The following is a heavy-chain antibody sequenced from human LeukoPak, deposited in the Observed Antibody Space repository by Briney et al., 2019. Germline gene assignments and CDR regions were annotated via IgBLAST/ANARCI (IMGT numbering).Heavy chain of an antibody. CDR3: AKEVDKAMVGLFDY. J-gene: IGHJ4*02. Sequence: TGGSLRLSCAASGFTFSSYAMSWVRQAPGEGLEWVSAISGSGDNTYYADSVKGRFTISRDNSKNTLFLQMNSLRADDTAVYYCAKEVDKAMVGLFDYWGQGTQVTVSS. D-gene: IGHD5-18*01. CDR2: ISGSGDNT. CDR1: GFTFSSYA. V-gene: IGHV3-23*01.